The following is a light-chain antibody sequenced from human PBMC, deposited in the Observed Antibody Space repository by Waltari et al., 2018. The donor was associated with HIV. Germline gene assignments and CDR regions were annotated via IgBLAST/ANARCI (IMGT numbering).Light chain of an antibody. CDR3: ASNRLDSTLV. CDR2: DID. V-gene: IGLV2-14*03. Sequence: QSALTQPASVSGFPGQTIHISCTGIITASRFYQHVSWYQQHPGSVPRLIIYDIDSRPSGISDHFSGSRSGDSASLTISGLQSGDEAHYFCASNRLDSTLVFGGGTKLTIL. CDR1: ITASRFYQH. J-gene: IGLJ2*01.